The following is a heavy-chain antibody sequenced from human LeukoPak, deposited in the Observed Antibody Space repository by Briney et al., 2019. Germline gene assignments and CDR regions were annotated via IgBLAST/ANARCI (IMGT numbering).Heavy chain of an antibody. D-gene: IGHD3-10*01. Sequence: GSLRLSCAASGFTFSNAWMSWVRQPPGKGLEWIGEINHSGSTNYNPSLKSRVTISVDTSKNQFSLKLTSVTAADTAVYYCAREGGTPESYYGSGSYYSDFIGYWGQGTLVTVSS. CDR3: AREGGTPESYYGSGSYYSDFIGY. CDR2: INHSGST. J-gene: IGHJ4*02. V-gene: IGHV4-34*01. CDR1: GFTFSNAW.